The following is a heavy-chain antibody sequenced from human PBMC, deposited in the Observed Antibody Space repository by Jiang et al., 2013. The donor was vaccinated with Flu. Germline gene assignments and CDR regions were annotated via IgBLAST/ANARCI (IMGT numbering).Heavy chain of an antibody. CDR2: IYPGDSDT. CDR3: ARPRGLQQTADAFDI. V-gene: IGHV5-51*01. Sequence: GAEVKRPGESLKISCKGSGYSFTSYWIGWVRQMPGKGLEWMGIIYPGDSDTRYSPSFQGQVTISADKSISTAYLQWSSLKASDTAMYYCARPRGLQQTADAFDIWGQGTMVTVSS. CDR1: GYSFTSYW. D-gene: IGHD5-24*01. J-gene: IGHJ3*02.